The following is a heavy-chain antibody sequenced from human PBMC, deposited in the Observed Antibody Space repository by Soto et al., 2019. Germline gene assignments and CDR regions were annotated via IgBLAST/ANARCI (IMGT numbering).Heavy chain of an antibody. Sequence: SETLSLTCTVSGGSISSATYYWTWVRQHPGEGLEWIGCIHYSGSTYYNPSLKSRLTISVDTSKNQFSLKLSSVTVADTAVYFCAREDSAYLKAFDAWGQGTVVTVSS. V-gene: IGHV4-31*03. CDR2: IHYSGST. CDR1: GGSISSATYY. J-gene: IGHJ3*01. D-gene: IGHD3-16*01. CDR3: AREDSAYLKAFDA.